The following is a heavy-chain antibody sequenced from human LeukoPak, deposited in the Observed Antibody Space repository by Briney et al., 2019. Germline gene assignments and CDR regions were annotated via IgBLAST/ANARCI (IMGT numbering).Heavy chain of an antibody. CDR3: ARSRTAMVRGVVPTLEY. Sequence: ASVKVSCKASGYTFTNYGITWVRQAPGQGLEWMGWINPNSGGTNYAQKFQGRVTMTRDTSISTAYMELSRLRSDDTAVYYCARSRTAMVRGVVPTLEYWGQGTLVTVSS. V-gene: IGHV1-2*02. J-gene: IGHJ4*02. CDR2: INPNSGGT. CDR1: GYTFTNYG. D-gene: IGHD3-10*01.